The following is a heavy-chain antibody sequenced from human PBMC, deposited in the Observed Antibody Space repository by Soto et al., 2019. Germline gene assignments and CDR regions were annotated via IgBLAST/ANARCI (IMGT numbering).Heavy chain of an antibody. CDR1: GFSLSTSGVG. CDR3: AHSIIAAAGGVWFDP. CDR2: IYWSDDK. V-gene: IGHV2-5*01. Sequence: SGPTLVNPTQTLTLTCTFSGFSLSTSGVGVGWIRQPPGKALEWLALIYWSDDKRYSPSLKSRLTITKDTSKNQVVLTMTNMDPVDTATYYCAHSIIAAAGGVWFDPWGQGTLGTVSS. D-gene: IGHD6-13*01. J-gene: IGHJ5*02.